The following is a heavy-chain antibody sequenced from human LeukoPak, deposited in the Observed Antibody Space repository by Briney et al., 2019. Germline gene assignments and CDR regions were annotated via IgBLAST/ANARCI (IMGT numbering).Heavy chain of an antibody. D-gene: IGHD6-19*01. Sequence: GGPLRLSCAASGFTFSSYGMHWVRQAPGKGLEWVAVISYDGSNKYYADSVKGRFTISRDNSKNTLYLQMNSLRAEDTAVYYCAKDQRYSSGWYEFDYWGQGTLVTVSS. J-gene: IGHJ4*02. CDR1: GFTFSSYG. CDR3: AKDQRYSSGWYEFDY. V-gene: IGHV3-30*18. CDR2: ISYDGSNK.